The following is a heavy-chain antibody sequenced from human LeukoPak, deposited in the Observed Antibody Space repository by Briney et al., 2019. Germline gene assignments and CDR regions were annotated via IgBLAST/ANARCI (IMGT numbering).Heavy chain of an antibody. J-gene: IGHJ6*03. CDR1: GFTFSSYN. CDR3: ARVAATPYQYYYMDV. Sequence: GGSLRLSCAASGFTFSSYNMNWVRQAPGKGLEWVSYISSSSRTMYDADSVKGRFTTSRDNAKNSLFLQMSSLRAEDTAVYYCARVAATPYQYYYMDVWGKGTTVTVSS. CDR2: ISSSSRTM. V-gene: IGHV3-48*01. D-gene: IGHD2-15*01.